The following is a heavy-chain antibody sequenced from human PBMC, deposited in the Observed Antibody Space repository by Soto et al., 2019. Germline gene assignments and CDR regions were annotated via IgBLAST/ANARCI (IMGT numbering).Heavy chain of an antibody. J-gene: IGHJ4*02. CDR1: GGSISSSSYY. V-gene: IGHV4-39*01. Sequence: PSETLSLTCTVSGGSISSSSYYWGWIRQPPGKGLEWIGSIYYSGSTYYNPSLKSRVTISVDTSKNQFSLKLSSVTAADTAVYYCARTAMLLWFGEFQLAYYFDYWGQGTLVTVSS. CDR3: ARTAMLLWFGEFQLAYYFDY. D-gene: IGHD3-10*01. CDR2: IYYSGST.